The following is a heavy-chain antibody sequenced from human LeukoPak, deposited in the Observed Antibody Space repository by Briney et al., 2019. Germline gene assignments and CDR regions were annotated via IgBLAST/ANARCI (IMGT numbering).Heavy chain of an antibody. Sequence: PGGSLRLSCAASGFTFSDYYMSWIRQAPGKGLEWVSYISSSGSTIYYADSVKGRFTISRDNAKNSLYLQMNSLRAEDTAVYYCARYYYDSSGYSNPWEHAFDIWGQGTMVTVSS. CDR1: GFTFSDYY. CDR2: ISSSGSTI. V-gene: IGHV3-11*01. J-gene: IGHJ3*02. CDR3: ARYYYDSSGYSNPWEHAFDI. D-gene: IGHD3-22*01.